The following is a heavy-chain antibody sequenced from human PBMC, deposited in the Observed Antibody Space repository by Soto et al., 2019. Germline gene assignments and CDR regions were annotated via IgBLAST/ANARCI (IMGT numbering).Heavy chain of an antibody. D-gene: IGHD1-26*01. Sequence: PGGSLRLSCAASGFSFRDHYMSWIRQTPGKGLEWVSYISSGGGDTYYSDSVKGRFTISRDNAKNSLYLQMNSLRAEDTAVYYCAKVKEGATDYWGQGTLVTVSS. V-gene: IGHV3-11*01. CDR2: ISSGGGDT. J-gene: IGHJ4*02. CDR1: GFSFRDHY. CDR3: AKVKEGATDY.